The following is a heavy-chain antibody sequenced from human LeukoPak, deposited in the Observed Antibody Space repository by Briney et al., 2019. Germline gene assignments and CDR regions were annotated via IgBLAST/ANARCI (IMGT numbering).Heavy chain of an antibody. J-gene: IGHJ2*01. D-gene: IGHD2-21*02. CDR2: IYHSGST. Sequence: SETLSLTCAVSGGSISSGGYSWSWIRQPPGKGLEWIGYIYHSGSTYYNPSLKSRVTISVDRSKNQFSLKLSSVTAADTAVYYCARGVTSPHWYFDLWGRGTLVTVSS. CDR1: GGSISSGGYS. V-gene: IGHV4-30-2*01. CDR3: ARGVTSPHWYFDL.